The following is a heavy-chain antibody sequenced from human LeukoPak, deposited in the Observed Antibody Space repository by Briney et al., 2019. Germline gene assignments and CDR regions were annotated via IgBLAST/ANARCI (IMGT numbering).Heavy chain of an antibody. Sequence: GGSLRLSCAASGFTFSSYVMSWVRQAPGKGMEWVSTISGSGGSTYYADSVKGRFTISRDNSKNTLYLQMNSLRAEDTAVYYCAKETSSGNFVTIDCWGQGALVTVSS. V-gene: IGHV3-23*01. CDR1: GFTFSSYV. J-gene: IGHJ4*02. CDR2: ISGSGGST. D-gene: IGHD1-26*01. CDR3: AKETSSGNFVTIDC.